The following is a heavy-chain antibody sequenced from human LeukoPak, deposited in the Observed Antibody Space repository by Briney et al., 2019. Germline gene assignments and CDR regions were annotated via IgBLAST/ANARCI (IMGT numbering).Heavy chain of an antibody. Sequence: GGSLRLSCTASGFTFGDYAMSWVRQAPGKGLEWVGFIRSKAYGGTTEYAASVKGRFTISRDNSKNTLYLQMNSLRAEDTAVYYCARDLWRRGWLRYFDYWGQGTLVTVSS. CDR3: ARDLWRRGWLRYFDY. CDR2: IRSKAYGGTT. CDR1: GFTFGDYA. D-gene: IGHD5-12*01. J-gene: IGHJ4*02. V-gene: IGHV3-49*04.